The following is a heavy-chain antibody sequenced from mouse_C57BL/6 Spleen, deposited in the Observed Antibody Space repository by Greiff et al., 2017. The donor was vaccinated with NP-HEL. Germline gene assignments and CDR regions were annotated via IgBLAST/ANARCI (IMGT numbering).Heavy chain of an antibody. V-gene: IGHV1-80*01. D-gene: IGHD2-4*01. J-gene: IGHJ2*01. CDR3: ARSGYDYEGVYYDY. CDR1: GYAFSSYW. CDR2: IYPGDGDT. Sequence: VQLQQSGAELVKPGASVKISCKASGYAFSSYWMNWVKQRPGKGLEWIGQIYPGDGDTNYNGTFKGKATLTADKSSSTAYMQLSSLTSEDSAVYCCARSGYDYEGVYYDYWGKGTTLTVSS.